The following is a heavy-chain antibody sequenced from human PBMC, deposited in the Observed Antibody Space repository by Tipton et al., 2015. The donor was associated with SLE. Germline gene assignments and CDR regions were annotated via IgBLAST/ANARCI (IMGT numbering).Heavy chain of an antibody. CDR3: ARDGMGATGDDAFDI. V-gene: IGHV4-4*07. CDR2: VYSSGST. CDR1: GGSISGYY. Sequence: TLSLTCTVSGGSISGYYWSWIRQPAGKGLEWIGRVYSSGSTIYNPSIKSRITLSLDTSKNQFSLRVNSATAADTAVYYCARDGMGATGDDAFDIWGQGTMVTVSS. J-gene: IGHJ3*02. D-gene: IGHD1-26*01.